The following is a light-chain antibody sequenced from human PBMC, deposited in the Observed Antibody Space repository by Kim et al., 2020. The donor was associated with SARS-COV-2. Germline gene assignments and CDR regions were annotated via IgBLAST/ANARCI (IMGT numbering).Light chain of an antibody. Sequence: SASVGDGVTISCRASQDIADYLAWFQQKPGKAPKLLLYTASSLQTGVPSRFSGSGSGTDFTLTISSLQPEDFATYYCQPYSDYPYTFGQGTKLEI. V-gene: IGKV1-16*01. CDR2: TAS. J-gene: IGKJ2*01. CDR1: QDIADY. CDR3: QPYSDYPYT.